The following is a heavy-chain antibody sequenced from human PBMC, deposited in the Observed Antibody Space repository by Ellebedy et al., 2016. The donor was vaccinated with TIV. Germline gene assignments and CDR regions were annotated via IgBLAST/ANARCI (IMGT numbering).Heavy chain of an antibody. J-gene: IGHJ6*02. CDR2: IYYSGST. Sequence: SETLSLTCTVSGGSISSYYWSWIRQPPGKGLEWIGYIYYSGSTNYNPSLKSRVTISVDTSKNQFSLKLSSVTAADTAVYYCARELELAVSSYGMDVWGQGTTVTVSS. CDR3: ARELELAVSSYGMDV. D-gene: IGHD1-7*01. CDR1: GGSISSYY. V-gene: IGHV4-59*01.